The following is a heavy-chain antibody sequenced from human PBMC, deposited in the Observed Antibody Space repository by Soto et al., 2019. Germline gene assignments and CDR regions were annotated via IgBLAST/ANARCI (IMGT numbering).Heavy chain of an antibody. CDR1: GFTFSSYS. D-gene: IGHD6-13*01. CDR3: ARERRHSSSWYPDY. J-gene: IGHJ4*02. CDR2: ISSSSSYI. Sequence: EVQLVESGGGLVKPGGSLRLSCAASGFTFSSYSMNWVRQAPGKGLEWVSSISSSSSYIYYADSVKGRFTISSDNAKNALYLQMNSLRAEATAVYYCARERRHSSSWYPDYWGQGTLVTVSS. V-gene: IGHV3-21*01.